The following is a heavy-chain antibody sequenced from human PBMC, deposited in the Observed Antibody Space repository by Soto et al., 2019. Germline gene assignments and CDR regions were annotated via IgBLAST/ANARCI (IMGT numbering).Heavy chain of an antibody. V-gene: IGHV3-23*01. CDR1: GFTFSTYA. CDR2: LTGTGGGT. D-gene: IGHD1-26*01. CDR3: AKDQSGTYVGFDFDY. J-gene: IGHJ4*02. Sequence: EVQLLESGGGLVQPGGSLRLSCAASGFTFSTYAMTWVRQAPGKGLEWVSSLTGTGGGTYYADSVKGRFTISRDNSKNILYLQISSLRTEDTAMYYCAKDQSGTYVGFDFDYWGQGTLVTASS.